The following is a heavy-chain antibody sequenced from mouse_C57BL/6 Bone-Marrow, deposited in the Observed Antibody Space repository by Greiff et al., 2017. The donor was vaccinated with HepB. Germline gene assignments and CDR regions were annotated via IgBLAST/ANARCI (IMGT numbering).Heavy chain of an antibody. CDR3: ARRCYSNYVGGFDYAMDY. D-gene: IGHD2-5*01. J-gene: IGHJ4*01. CDR1: GYTFTDYY. CDR2: INPYNGGT. V-gene: IGHV1-19*01. Sequence: VQLQQSGPVLVKPGASVKMSCKASGYTFTDYYMNWVKQSHGKSLEWIGVINPYNGGTSYNQKFKGKATLTVDKSSSTAYMELNSLTSEDSAVYYCARRCYSNYVGGFDYAMDYWGQGTSVTVSS.